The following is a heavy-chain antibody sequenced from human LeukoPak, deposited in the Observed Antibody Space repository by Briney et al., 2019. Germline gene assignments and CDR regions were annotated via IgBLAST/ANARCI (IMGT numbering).Heavy chain of an antibody. D-gene: IGHD2-2*01. Sequence: GASVKVSCKASGYTFTSYDINWVRQATGQGLEWMGWMNPNSGSTGYAQKFQGRVTMTRNTSISTAYMELSSLRSEDTAVYYCASRQYCSSTSCEGDYYYYYMDVWGKGTTVTVSS. J-gene: IGHJ6*03. CDR2: MNPNSGST. CDR1: GYTFTSYD. V-gene: IGHV1-8*01. CDR3: ASRQYCSSTSCEGDYYYYYMDV.